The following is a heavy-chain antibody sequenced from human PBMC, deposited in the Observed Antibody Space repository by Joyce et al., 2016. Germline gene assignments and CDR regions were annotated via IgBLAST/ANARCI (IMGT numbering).Heavy chain of an antibody. J-gene: IGHJ5*01. CDR3: ARGGYYDSGYRFDS. Sequence: QVQLVQSGAEVKKPGASVKVSCKASGYTFSNYGFNWVRQAPGQGLEWMVWISAYNGNINFAQNVQDRVTRATDTTTSTAYRELRSLCSVDTAVCYCARGGYYDSGYRFDSWGQGTLVTVSS. CDR2: ISAYNGNI. V-gene: IGHV1-18*04. CDR1: GYTFSNYG. D-gene: IGHD3-22*01.